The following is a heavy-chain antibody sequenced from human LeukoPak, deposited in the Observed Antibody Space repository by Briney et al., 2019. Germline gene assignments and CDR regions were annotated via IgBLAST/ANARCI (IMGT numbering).Heavy chain of an antibody. J-gene: IGHJ4*02. Sequence: PGGPLRLSCAASGFTFSSYWMHWVRQAPGKGLVWVSRINSDGSSTSYADSVKGRFTISRDNAKNTLYLQMNSLRAEDTAVYYCARDPPYDFWSGYYDSFDYWGQGTLVTVSS. V-gene: IGHV3-74*01. CDR2: INSDGSST. D-gene: IGHD3-3*01. CDR1: GFTFSSYW. CDR3: ARDPPYDFWSGYYDSFDY.